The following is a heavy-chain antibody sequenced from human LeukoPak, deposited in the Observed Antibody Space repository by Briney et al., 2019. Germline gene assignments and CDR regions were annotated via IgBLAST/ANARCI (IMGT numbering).Heavy chain of an antibody. CDR1: GYTFTSYG. V-gene: IGHV1-18*01. D-gene: IGHD3-10*01. CDR2: INRNNGRT. J-gene: IGHJ4*02. CDR3: TRDLGVTTKDPFEY. Sequence: ASVKVSCKASGYTFTSYGISWVRQAPGQGLEWLGWINRNNGRTKYGQKLQGRVTMTRDTATSTYYMEMRSLRSDDTAIYYCTRDLGVTTKDPFEYWGQGTLVTVPS.